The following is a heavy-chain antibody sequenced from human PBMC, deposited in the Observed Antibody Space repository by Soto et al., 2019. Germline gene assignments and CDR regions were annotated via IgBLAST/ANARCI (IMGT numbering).Heavy chain of an antibody. D-gene: IGHD6-13*01. CDR2: IIPYYNTL. J-gene: IGHJ4*02. V-gene: IGHV1-69*01. CDR1: EGTFNSYA. Sequence: QAQVVQSGAEVRKPGSSVKLSCKASEGTFNSYAIAWVRQAPGQGLEWMGGIIPYYNTLNYAQKFQDRVTITADDSTTTGYMELNSPRSDDTAVYFCASRASRWYPYFFDSWAQGTLVTVSS. CDR3: ASRASRWYPYFFDS.